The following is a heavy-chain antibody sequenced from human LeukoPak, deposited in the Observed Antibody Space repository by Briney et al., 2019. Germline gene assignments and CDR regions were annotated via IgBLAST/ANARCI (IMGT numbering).Heavy chain of an antibody. CDR3: ARNGDYSADS. CDR1: GGSISSGNW. V-gene: IGHV4-4*02. D-gene: IGHD4-17*01. CDR2: IHHTGRT. Sequence: SGTLSLTCAVSGGSISSGNWWSWVRQPPGKGLEWIGEIHHTGRTNYNPSLKSRVTISVDKSKNQFSLKLTSVTAADTAVYYCARNGDYSADSWGQGTLLTVSS. J-gene: IGHJ4*02.